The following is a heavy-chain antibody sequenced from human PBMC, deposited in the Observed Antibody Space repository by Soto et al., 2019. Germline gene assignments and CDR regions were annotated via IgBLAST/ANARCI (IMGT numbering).Heavy chain of an antibody. CDR3: AMLGGATTEPRRDDLDY. Sequence: PSETLSLTCTASGGSISSSTYYWGGIRQPPGKGLEWIGSMYYSGSTHYNPSLKSRATISVDTSKNQFSLKLRSVTAADTAVYHCAMLGGATTEPRRDDLDYWGQGTLVTVSS. V-gene: IGHV4-39*01. D-gene: IGHD1-26*01. CDR1: GGSISSSTYY. J-gene: IGHJ4*02. CDR2: MYYSGST.